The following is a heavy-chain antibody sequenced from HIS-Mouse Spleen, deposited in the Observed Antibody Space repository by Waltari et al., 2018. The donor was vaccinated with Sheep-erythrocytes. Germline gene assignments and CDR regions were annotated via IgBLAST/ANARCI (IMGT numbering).Heavy chain of an antibody. V-gene: IGHV3-30*18. Sequence: QVQLVESGGGVVQPGRSLRLSCAASGFTFSSYGMHWVRQAPGKGLEWVAVISYDGSNKYYADSVKGRFTISRDNSKNTLYLKMNSLRAEDTVVYYCAKRYSGSYYYYYYYGMDVWGQGTTVTVSS. CDR3: AKRYSGSYYYYYYYGMDV. CDR2: ISYDGSNK. D-gene: IGHD1-26*01. CDR1: GFTFSSYG. J-gene: IGHJ6*02.